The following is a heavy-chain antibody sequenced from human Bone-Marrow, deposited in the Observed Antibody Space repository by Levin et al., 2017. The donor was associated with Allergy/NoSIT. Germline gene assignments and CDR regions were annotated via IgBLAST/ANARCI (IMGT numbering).Heavy chain of an antibody. CDR2: INPNSGGT. Sequence: GESLKISCKASGYTFTGYYMHWVRQAPGQGLEWMGRINPNSGGTNYAQKFQGRVTMTRDTSISTAYMELSRLRSDDTAVYYCARLVTDIAVAGTDKYFQHWGQGTLVTVSS. J-gene: IGHJ1*01. D-gene: IGHD6-19*01. CDR3: ARLVTDIAVAGTDKYFQH. CDR1: GYTFTGYY. V-gene: IGHV1-2*06.